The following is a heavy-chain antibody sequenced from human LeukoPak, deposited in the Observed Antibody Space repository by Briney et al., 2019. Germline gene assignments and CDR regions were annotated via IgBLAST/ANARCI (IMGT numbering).Heavy chain of an antibody. J-gene: IGHJ4*02. V-gene: IGHV3-30*19. CDR1: GFTFSSYG. CDR3: ARESSGSYDY. D-gene: IGHD3-10*01. CDR2: ISYDGSNK. Sequence: PGGSLRLSCAASGFTFSSYGMHWVRQAPGKGLEWVAVISYDGSNKYYADSVKGRFTISRDNSKNTLYLQMNGLRAEDTALYYCARESSGSYDYWGQGTLVTVSS.